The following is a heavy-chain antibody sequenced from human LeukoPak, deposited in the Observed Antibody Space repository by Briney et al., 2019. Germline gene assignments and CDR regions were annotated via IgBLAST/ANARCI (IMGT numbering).Heavy chain of an antibody. CDR3: ARAAYSSTWYSRYFDL. CDR2: IGTAGEI. CDR1: GFTFSSYD. D-gene: IGHD6-13*01. V-gene: IGHV3-13*01. J-gene: IGHJ2*01. Sequence: PGRSLRLSCAASGFTFSSYDIHWVRQATGKGLEWVSGIGTAGEIYYPGSVKGRFTISRENAKNSLYLQMNSLRAGDTAVYYCARAAYSSTWYSRYFDLWSRGTLVTVSS.